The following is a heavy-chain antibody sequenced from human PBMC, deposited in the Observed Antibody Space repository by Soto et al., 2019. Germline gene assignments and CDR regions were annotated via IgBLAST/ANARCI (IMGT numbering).Heavy chain of an antibody. V-gene: IGHV3-23*01. Sequence: GGSLRLSCAASGFTFSSYAMSWVRQAPGKGLEWVSAISGSGGSTYYADSVKGRFTISRDNSKNTLYLQMNSLRAEDTAVSYCAKELPPTPGDTAAGTLRGQGTLVTVSS. CDR3: AKELPPTPGDTAAGTL. CDR1: GFTFSSYA. D-gene: IGHD6-13*01. J-gene: IGHJ4*02. CDR2: ISGSGGST.